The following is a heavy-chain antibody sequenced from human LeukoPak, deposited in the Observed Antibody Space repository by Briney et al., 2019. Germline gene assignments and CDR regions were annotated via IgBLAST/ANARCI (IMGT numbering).Heavy chain of an antibody. J-gene: IGHJ5*01. CDR3: ARQPNSSGWYSDS. V-gene: IGHV4-34*01. Sequence: PGGSLRLSCAASGFTFSSYEMNWVRQPPGKGLEWIGEINHSGSTNYNPSLKSRVTISVDTSKNQFSLKLSSVTAADTAVYFCARQPNSSGWYSDSWGQGTLVTVSS. CDR1: GFTFSSYE. CDR2: INHSGST. D-gene: IGHD6-19*01.